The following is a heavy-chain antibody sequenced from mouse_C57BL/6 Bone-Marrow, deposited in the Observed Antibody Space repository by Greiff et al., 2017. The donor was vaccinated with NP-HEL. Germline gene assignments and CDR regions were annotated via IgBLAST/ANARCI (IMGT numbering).Heavy chain of an antibody. J-gene: IGHJ4*01. V-gene: IGHV7-3*01. Sequence: EVQLVESGGGLVQPGGSLSLSCAASGFTFTDYYMSWVRQPPGKALEWLGFIRNRANGYTTEYSASVKGRFTISRDNSQSILYLQMNALRAEDSATYYCARSIYYDSADAPFYAMDYWGQGTSVTVSS. CDR1: GFTFTDYY. CDR3: ARSIYYDSADAPFYAMDY. CDR2: IRNRANGYTT. D-gene: IGHD2-4*01.